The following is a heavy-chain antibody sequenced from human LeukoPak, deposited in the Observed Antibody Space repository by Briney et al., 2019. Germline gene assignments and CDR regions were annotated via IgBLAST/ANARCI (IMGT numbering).Heavy chain of an antibody. CDR3: AKTKAPYYYDSSGYYRNYAFDI. D-gene: IGHD3-22*01. Sequence: PGRSLRLSCAASGFTFSSYGMHWVRQAPGKGLEWVAVIWYDGSNKYYADSVKGRFTISRDNSKNTLYLQMNSLRAEDTAVYYCAKTKAPYYYDSSGYYRNYAFDIWGQGTMVTVSP. CDR1: GFTFSSYG. V-gene: IGHV3-33*06. J-gene: IGHJ3*02. CDR2: IWYDGSNK.